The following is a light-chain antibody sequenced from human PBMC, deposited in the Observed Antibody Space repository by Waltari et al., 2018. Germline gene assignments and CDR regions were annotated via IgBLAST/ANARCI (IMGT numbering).Light chain of an antibody. J-gene: IGKJ1*01. CDR3: QQYRNLWT. V-gene: IGKV1-5*03. CDR1: QSLSNW. CDR2: KAS. Sequence: DIQMPQSPSTLSASVGDRVPIPCRASQSLSNWLAWYQQKPGKAPKVLIYKASTLESGVPSRFSGSGSGTEFTLTISSLQPDDFATYYCQQYRNLWTFGQGTKVEIK.